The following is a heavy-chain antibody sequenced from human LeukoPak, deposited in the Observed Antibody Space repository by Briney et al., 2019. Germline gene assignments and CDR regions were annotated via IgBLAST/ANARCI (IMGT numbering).Heavy chain of an antibody. D-gene: IGHD1-26*01. V-gene: IGHV3-23*01. Sequence: GRSLRLSCEASGFTFGSYAMSWVRQAPGKGLEWVSGISTSGGSSSCADSVKGRFTISRDNSKNTLYLEMNSLRAEDTAIYYCAKMKGHPLPKYYMDVWGQGTTVTVSS. CDR3: AKMKGHPLPKYYMDV. J-gene: IGHJ6*01. CDR2: ISTSGGSS. CDR1: GFTFGSYA.